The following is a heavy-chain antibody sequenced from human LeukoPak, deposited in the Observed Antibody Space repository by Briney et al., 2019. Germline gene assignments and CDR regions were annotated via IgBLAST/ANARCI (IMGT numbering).Heavy chain of an antibody. J-gene: IGHJ5*02. Sequence: GGSLRLSCAASGFTFSSYDMHWVRQAPGKGLEWVSGISGRDSTTYYADSVKGRFTISRENSKNTLYLQMNSLRAEDTAVYYCATSGGSYWSWGQGTLVTVSS. D-gene: IGHD1-26*01. CDR1: GFTFSSYD. CDR2: ISGRDSTT. CDR3: ATSGGSYWS. V-gene: IGHV3-23*01.